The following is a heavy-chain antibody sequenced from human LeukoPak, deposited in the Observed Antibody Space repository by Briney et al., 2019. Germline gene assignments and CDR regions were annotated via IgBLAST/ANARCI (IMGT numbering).Heavy chain of an antibody. CDR1: GGSISSSSYS. V-gene: IGHV4-39*01. CDR2: IYYSGST. Sequence: PSETLSLTCTVSGGSISSSSYSWGWIRQPPGKGLEWIGIIYYSGSTYYNPSLKSRLTISVDTSKNQFSLKLSSVTAADTAVYYCARQFGYSDYFDYWGQGTLVTVSS. J-gene: IGHJ4*02. CDR3: ARQFGYSDYFDY. D-gene: IGHD4-11*01.